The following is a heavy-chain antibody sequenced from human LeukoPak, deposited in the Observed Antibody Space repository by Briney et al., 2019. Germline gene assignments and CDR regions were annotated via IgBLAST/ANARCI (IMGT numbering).Heavy chain of an antibody. D-gene: IGHD5-18*01. Sequence: GGSLRLSCAASGFSFNDHAMSWVRPAPGRGVEWGSGINGNGASTYYSDSVKGRFTISRDNSKNTVYLRMSSLRADDTATYYCAKDQTYSYYYLDSWGQGALVTVSS. CDR3: AKDQTYSYYYLDS. CDR1: GFSFNDHA. J-gene: IGHJ4*02. V-gene: IGHV3-23*01. CDR2: INGNGAST.